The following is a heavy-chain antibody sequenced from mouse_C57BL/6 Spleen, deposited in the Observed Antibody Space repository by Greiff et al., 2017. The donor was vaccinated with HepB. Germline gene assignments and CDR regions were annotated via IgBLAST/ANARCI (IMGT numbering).Heavy chain of an antibody. CDR1: GYTFTSYW. Sequence: QVQLQQPGAELVKPGASVKLSCKASGYTFTSYWMHWVKQRPGQGLEWIGMIHPNSGSTNYNEKFKSKATLTVDKSSSTAYMQPSSLTSEDSAVYYCATYYGSSRFDYWGQGTTLTVSS. V-gene: IGHV1-64*01. D-gene: IGHD1-1*01. J-gene: IGHJ2*01. CDR2: IHPNSGST. CDR3: ATYYGSSRFDY.